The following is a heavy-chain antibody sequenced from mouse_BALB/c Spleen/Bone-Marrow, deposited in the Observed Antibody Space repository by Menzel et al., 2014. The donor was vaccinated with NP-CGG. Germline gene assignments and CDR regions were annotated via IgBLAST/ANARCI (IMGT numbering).Heavy chain of an antibody. Sequence: EVQGVESGGGLVQPGGSRKLSCAASGFTFSSFAMHWIRQAPEKGLEWVAFISSGSNIIHYADTVKGRFTISRDNPKNTLFLQMTSLRSEDTAMYYCGRGDYWGQGTTLTVSS. J-gene: IGHJ2*01. CDR1: GFTFSSFA. V-gene: IGHV5-17*02. CDR3: GRGDY. CDR2: ISSGSNII.